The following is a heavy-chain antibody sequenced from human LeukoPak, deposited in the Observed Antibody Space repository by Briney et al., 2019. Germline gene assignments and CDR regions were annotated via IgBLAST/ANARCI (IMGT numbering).Heavy chain of an antibody. J-gene: IGHJ2*01. Sequence: ASVKVSCKASGYTLTSYVITWVRQAPGQGLEWMGWINAYNGNTNYAQKLQGRVTMTTDTSTSTAYMELRSLRSDDTAVYYCARGSGYWYFDLWGRGTLVTVSS. CDR2: INAYNGNT. V-gene: IGHV1-18*01. CDR3: ARGSGYWYFDL. CDR1: GYTLTSYV. D-gene: IGHD3-10*01.